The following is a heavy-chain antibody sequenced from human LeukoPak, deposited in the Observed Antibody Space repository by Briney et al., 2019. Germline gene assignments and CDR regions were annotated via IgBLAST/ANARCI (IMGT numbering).Heavy chain of an antibody. J-gene: IGHJ6*03. CDR3: ARHVITGTTTDYMDV. Sequence: SETLSLTCTVSGSISGYYWSWIRQPPGKGLEWIGYIYTSGSTNYNPSLKSRVTISVDTSKNQFSLKLSSVTAADTAVYYCARHVITGTTTDYMDVWGKGTTVTVSS. CDR2: IYTSGST. CDR1: GSISGYY. D-gene: IGHD1-7*01. V-gene: IGHV4-4*09.